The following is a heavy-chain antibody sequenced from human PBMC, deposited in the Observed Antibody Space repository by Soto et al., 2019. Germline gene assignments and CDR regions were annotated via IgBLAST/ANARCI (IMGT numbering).Heavy chain of an antibody. J-gene: IGHJ6*02. D-gene: IGHD6-6*01. V-gene: IGHV3-30*03. Sequence: GGSLRLSCAASGFTFSNYGMHWVRQAPGKGLEWVAVISYDGSNIYYADSVNGRFTISRDNSRNTLYLQMSGLRAEDTAVYYCARDRRQLARIYFYYGMDVWGQGPTVTVSS. CDR2: ISYDGSNI. CDR3: ARDRRQLARIYFYYGMDV. CDR1: GFTFSNYG.